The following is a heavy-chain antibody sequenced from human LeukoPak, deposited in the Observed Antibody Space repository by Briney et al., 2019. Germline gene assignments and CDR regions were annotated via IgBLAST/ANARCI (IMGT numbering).Heavy chain of an antibody. J-gene: IGHJ5*02. D-gene: IGHD5-18*01. Sequence: PSETLSLTCTVSGGSISSGSYYWSWIRQPAGKGLEWIGRIYTSGSTNYNPSLKSRVTISVDTSKNQFSLKLSSVTAADTAVYYCARGGYSYGSYISWFDPWGQGTLVTVSS. CDR1: GGSISSGSYY. V-gene: IGHV4-61*02. CDR2: IYTSGST. CDR3: ARGGYSYGSYISWFDP.